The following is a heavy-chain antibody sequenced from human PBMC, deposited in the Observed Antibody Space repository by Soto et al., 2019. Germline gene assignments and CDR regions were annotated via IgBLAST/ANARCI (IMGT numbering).Heavy chain of an antibody. CDR1: GYSFTSYG. D-gene: IGHD3-16*01. CDR2: TYKSNT. V-gene: IGHV1-18*01. J-gene: IGHJ3*01. Sequence: ASVKVSCKASGYSFTSYGITWVRQAPGQGLEWMGGTYKSNTNYAQKVQGRVTMTTDTSTSTAYMELRGLTADDTAVYYCARGPTVGDFWGQGTLVTVSS. CDR3: ARGPTVGDF.